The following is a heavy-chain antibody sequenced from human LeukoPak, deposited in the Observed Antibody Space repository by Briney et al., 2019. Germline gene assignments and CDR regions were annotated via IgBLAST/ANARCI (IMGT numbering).Heavy chain of an antibody. CDR1: GFTFSNYW. CDR2: IKQDGSEK. V-gene: IGHV3-7*03. D-gene: IGHD3-3*01. J-gene: IGHJ3*02. CDR3: ARGHDFWMAHAFDI. Sequence: GSLRLSCAVSGFTFSNYWMTWVRQAPGKGLEWVANIKQDGSEKYYVDSVKGRFTISRDNAKNSLYLQMNSLRAEDTAVYYCARGHDFWMAHAFDIWGQGTMVTVSS.